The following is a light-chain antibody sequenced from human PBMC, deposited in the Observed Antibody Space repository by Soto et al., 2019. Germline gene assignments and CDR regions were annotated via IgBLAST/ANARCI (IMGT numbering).Light chain of an antibody. CDR1: QTIGRW. CDR3: QQYNSYSSYT. V-gene: IGKV1-5*01. J-gene: IGKJ2*01. Sequence: DIQMTQSPSPLSASVGDRVTITCRASQTIGRWLAWYQQKPGKAPKVLISDASSLQSGVPSRFSGSGSGTEFTLTISSLQPDDFATYYCQQYNSYSSYTFGQGTKLEIK. CDR2: DAS.